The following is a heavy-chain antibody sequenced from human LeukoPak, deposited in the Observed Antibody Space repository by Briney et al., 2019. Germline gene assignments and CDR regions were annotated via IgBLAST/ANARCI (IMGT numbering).Heavy chain of an antibody. CDR3: AVYYYDSTAFNY. D-gene: IGHD3-22*01. CDR2: ISYDGSNA. Sequence: PGGSLRLSCTVSGFTFSSYIMHWVRQAPGKGLEWVAVISYDGSNAYYTDSVKGRFTISRDNSENTLFLQMNNLGGEDTAVYYCAVYYYDSTAFNYWGQGTLVTVSS. CDR1: GFTFSSYI. V-gene: IGHV3-30*10. J-gene: IGHJ4*02.